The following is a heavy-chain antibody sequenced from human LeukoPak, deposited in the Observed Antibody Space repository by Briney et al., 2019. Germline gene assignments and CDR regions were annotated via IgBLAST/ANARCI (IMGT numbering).Heavy chain of an antibody. CDR2: ISGSGGST. V-gene: IGHV3-23*01. J-gene: IGHJ5*02. D-gene: IGHD5-24*01. CDR1: GFTFSSYG. Sequence: GALRLSCAASGFTFSSYGMSWVRQAPGKGLEWVSAISGSGGSTYYADSVKGRFTISRDNSKNTLYLQMNSLRAEDTAVYYCARFSPYGYNSQVVAWGQGTLVTVSS. CDR3: ARFSPYGYNSQVVA.